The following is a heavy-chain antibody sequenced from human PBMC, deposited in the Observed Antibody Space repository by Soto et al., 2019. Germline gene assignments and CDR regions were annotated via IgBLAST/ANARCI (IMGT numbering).Heavy chain of an antibody. CDR2: ISGSGRTI. D-gene: IGHD3-16*01. CDR1: GIVFSDY. V-gene: IGHV3-11*01. CDR3: ARLPFPWGRFDF. J-gene: IGHJ4*02. Sequence: PGGSLRLSCAASGIVFSDYMSWVRQAPGKGLEWLSYISGSGRTIYSADSVKGRFTTSRDNATNSLYLQMNNVRTEDTAVYYFARLPFPWGRFDFWGQGSLVPVSA.